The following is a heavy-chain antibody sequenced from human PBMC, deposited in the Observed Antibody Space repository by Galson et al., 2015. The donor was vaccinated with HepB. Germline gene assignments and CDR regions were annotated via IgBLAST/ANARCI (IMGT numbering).Heavy chain of an antibody. V-gene: IGHV3-23*01. CDR1: GFTFGDTA. D-gene: IGHD5-18*01. Sequence: SLRLSCAASGFTFGDTAMTWVRQAPGKGLEWVSGITSRGDNTFYTDSVKGRFSISRDNSKNMLFLQMSSLSAEDTAIYHCAKGYGIFDRWGQGILVTVSS. CDR2: ITSRGDNT. J-gene: IGHJ4*02. CDR3: AKGYGIFDR.